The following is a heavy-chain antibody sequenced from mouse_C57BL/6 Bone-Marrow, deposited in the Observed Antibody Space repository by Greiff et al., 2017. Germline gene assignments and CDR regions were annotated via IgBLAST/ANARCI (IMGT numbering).Heavy chain of an antibody. CDR2: IDPENGDT. J-gene: IGHJ2*01. CDR3: TALSYFDY. V-gene: IGHV14-4*01. CDR1: GFNIKDDY. Sequence: EVQVVESGAELVRPGASVKLSCTASGFNIKDDYMHWVKQRPEQGLEWIGWIDPENGDTEYASKFQGKATITADTSSNTAYLQLSSLTSEDTAVYYCTALSYFDYWGQGTTLTVSS.